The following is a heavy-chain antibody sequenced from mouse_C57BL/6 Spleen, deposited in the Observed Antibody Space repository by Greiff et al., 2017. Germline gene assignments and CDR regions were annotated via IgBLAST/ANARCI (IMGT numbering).Heavy chain of an antibody. J-gene: IGHJ2*01. D-gene: IGHD3-3*01. CDR2: INPSSGYT. V-gene: IGHV1-7*01. Sequence: VQLQQSGAELAKPGASVKLSCKASGYTFTSYWMHWVKQRPGQGLEWIGYINPSSGYTKYNQKFKDKATFTADKSSSTAYMQLSSLTYEDSAVYYCAREGPYYFDYWGQGTTLTVSS. CDR3: AREGPYYFDY. CDR1: GYTFTSYW.